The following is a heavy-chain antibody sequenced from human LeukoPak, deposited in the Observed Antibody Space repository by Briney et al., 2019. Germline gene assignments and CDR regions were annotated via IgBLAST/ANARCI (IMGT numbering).Heavy chain of an antibody. CDR2: ISGSGGST. J-gene: IGHJ4*02. CDR1: GFTFSSYG. V-gene: IGHV3-23*01. CDR3: AKYSSGRSAYYFDY. Sequence: PGGTLRLSCAASGFTFSSYGMSWVRQAPGKGLEWVSAISGSGGSTYYADSVEGRFTISRDNSKNTLYLQMNSLRAEDTAVYYCAKYSSGRSAYYFDYWGQGTLVTVSS. D-gene: IGHD6-19*01.